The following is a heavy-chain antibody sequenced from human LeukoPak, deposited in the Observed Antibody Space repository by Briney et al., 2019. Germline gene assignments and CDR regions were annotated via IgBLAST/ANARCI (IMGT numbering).Heavy chain of an antibody. D-gene: IGHD3-3*01. V-gene: IGHV1-2*02. J-gene: IGHJ6*02. CDR3: ARDETRWSGSGSYYGMDV. Sequence: ASVKVSCKASGYTFTGYYMHWVRQAPGQGLEWMGWINPNSGGTNYAQKFQGRVTMTRDRSISTAYMELSRLRSDDTAVYYCARDETRWSGSGSYYGMDVWGQGTTVTVSS. CDR2: INPNSGGT. CDR1: GYTFTGYY.